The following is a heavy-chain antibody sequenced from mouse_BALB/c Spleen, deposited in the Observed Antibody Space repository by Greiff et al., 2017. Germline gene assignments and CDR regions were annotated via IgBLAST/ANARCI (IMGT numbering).Heavy chain of an antibody. V-gene: IGHV5-6*01. Sequence: DVHLVESGGDLVKPGGSLKLSCAASGFTFSSYGMSWVRQTPDKRLEWVATISSGGSYTYYPDSVKGRFTISRDNAKNTLYLQMSSLKSEDTAMYYCARHPLLRLNFDYWGQGTTLTVSS. CDR3: ARHPLLRLNFDY. CDR2: ISSGGSYT. J-gene: IGHJ2*01. D-gene: IGHD1-2*01. CDR1: GFTFSSYG.